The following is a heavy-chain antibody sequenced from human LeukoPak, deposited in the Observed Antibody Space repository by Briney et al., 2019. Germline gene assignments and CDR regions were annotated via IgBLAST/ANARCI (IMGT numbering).Heavy chain of an antibody. CDR1: GGSISSGSYY. J-gene: IGHJ6*03. V-gene: IGHV4-61*02. CDR2: IYTSGST. D-gene: IGHD3-10*01. CDR3: ARAVWFGELSPYYYYMDV. Sequence: PSQTLSLTCTVSGGSISSGSYYWSWIRQPAGKGLEWIGRIYTSGSTNYNPSLKSRVTISVDTSKNRFSLKLSSVTAADTAVYYCARAVWFGELSPYYYYMDVWGKGTTVTVSS.